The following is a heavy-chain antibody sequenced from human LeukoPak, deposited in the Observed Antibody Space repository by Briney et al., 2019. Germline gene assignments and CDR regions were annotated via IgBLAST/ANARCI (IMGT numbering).Heavy chain of an antibody. D-gene: IGHD3-3*01. CDR1: GGSISSGSYY. CDR3: ARDLWSGYPDYNWFDP. CDR2: IYTSGST. V-gene: IGHV4-61*02. J-gene: IGHJ5*02. Sequence: SETLSLTCTVSGGSISSGSYYWSWIRQPAGKGLEWIGRIYTSGSTNYNPSLKSRVTIPVDTSKNQFSLKLSSVTAADTAVYYCARDLWSGYPDYNWFDPWGQGTLVTVSS.